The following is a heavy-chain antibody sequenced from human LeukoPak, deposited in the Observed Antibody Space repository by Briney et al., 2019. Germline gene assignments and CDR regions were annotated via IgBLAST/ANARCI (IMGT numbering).Heavy chain of an antibody. CDR3: ARNGRVRRVVKDLFEY. V-gene: IGHV1-18*01. J-gene: IGHJ4*02. CDR1: GYTFPDYD. CDR2: VSPYNGNT. D-gene: IGHD3-10*01. Sequence: ASVRVSCKTSGYTFPDYDITWVRQAPGQGLEWMGRVSPYNGNTYYSQRFQDRVTITKDTSTGTAYMDLRNLRTDDTAMYYCARNGRVRRVVKDLFEYWGQGTLVAVSS.